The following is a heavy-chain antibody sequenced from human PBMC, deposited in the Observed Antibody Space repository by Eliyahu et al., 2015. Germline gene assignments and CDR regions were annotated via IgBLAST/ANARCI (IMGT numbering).Heavy chain of an antibody. CDR2: INFNNGDT. Sequence: QVQLVQSGAEVKKPGASVKXSCKASGYTLSDYFMHWVRQAPGQGLEWMGWINFNNGDTNYAQKFQGRVTLTRDTSISTAYMELSSLTSDDTATYYCARDGFWNGKDFWGRGTQVTVSS. CDR3: ARDGFWNGKDF. CDR1: GYTLSDYF. D-gene: IGHD3-3*01. J-gene: IGHJ4*02. V-gene: IGHV1-2*02.